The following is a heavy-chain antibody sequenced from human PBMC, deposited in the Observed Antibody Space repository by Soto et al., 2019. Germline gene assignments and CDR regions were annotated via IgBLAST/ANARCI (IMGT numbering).Heavy chain of an antibody. J-gene: IGHJ3*02. CDR2: ISGSGGST. CDR3: AKVSEILSGGEIYPAFDI. Sequence: GGSLRLSCAASGFTFSSYAMSWVRQAPGKGLEWVSAISGSGGSTYYADSVKGRFPISRDNSKNTLYLQMNSLRAEDTAVYYCAKVSEILSGGEIYPAFDIWGQGTMVTVSS. V-gene: IGHV3-23*01. D-gene: IGHD3-16*01. CDR1: GFTFSSYA.